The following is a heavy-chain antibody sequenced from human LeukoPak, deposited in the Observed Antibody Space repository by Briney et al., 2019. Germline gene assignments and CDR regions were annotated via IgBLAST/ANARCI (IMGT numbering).Heavy chain of an antibody. CDR1: GFTFNRYW. CDR2: IKQDGSEK. D-gene: IGHD3-22*01. V-gene: IGHV3-7*01. CDR3: AREAYYDSSGYYYRLFDY. Sequence: GGSLRLSCAASGFTFNRYWMSWVRQAPGKGLEWVANIKQDGSEKYYVDSVKGRFTISRDNAKNSLSLQMNSLRAEDTAVYYFAREAYYDSSGYYYRLFDYWGQGTLVTVSS. J-gene: IGHJ4*02.